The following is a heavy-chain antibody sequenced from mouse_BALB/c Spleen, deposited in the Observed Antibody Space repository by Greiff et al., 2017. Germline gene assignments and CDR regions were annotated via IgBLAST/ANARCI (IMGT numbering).Heavy chain of an antibody. CDR2: ISSGGSYT. J-gene: IGHJ3*01. V-gene: IGHV5-6-4*01. Sequence: EVHLVESGGGLVKPGGSLKLSCAASGFTFSSYTMSWVRQTPEKRLEWVATISSGGSYTYYPDSVKGRFTISRDNAKNTLYLQMSSLKSEDTAMYYCTRPYYRYGFAYWGQGTLVTVSA. CDR3: TRPYYRYGFAY. CDR1: GFTFSSYT. D-gene: IGHD2-14*01.